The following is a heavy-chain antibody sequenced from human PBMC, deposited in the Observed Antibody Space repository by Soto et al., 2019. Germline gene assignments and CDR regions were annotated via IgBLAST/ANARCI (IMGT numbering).Heavy chain of an antibody. Sequence: SETLSLTCIVSGESISSSSYYWGWIRQPPGKGLEWIGSIYYSGRTYYNPPFKSRVTISIDTSKNQFSLKLSSVTATDTAVYYCARQRTTVVTQAYFDNWGQGALVTVTS. V-gene: IGHV4-39*01. D-gene: IGHD2-21*02. CDR1: GESISSSSYY. CDR2: IYYSGRT. CDR3: ARQRTTVVTQAYFDN. J-gene: IGHJ4*02.